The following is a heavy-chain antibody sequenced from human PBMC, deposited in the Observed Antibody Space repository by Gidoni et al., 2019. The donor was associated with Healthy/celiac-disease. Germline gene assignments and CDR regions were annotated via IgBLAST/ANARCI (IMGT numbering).Heavy chain of an antibody. CDR2: VDPEAGET. V-gene: IGHV1-69-2*01. Sequence: EVQLVQSGAEVKKPGATVKISCKVPGYTFTAYYMHWVQPAPGKGLEWMGLVDPEAGETIYVEKFQGRVTITADTSTDTAYMELSSLGSEDTAVYYCATPQGGATSVFDPWGQGTLVTVSS. D-gene: IGHD1-26*01. J-gene: IGHJ5*02. CDR3: ATPQGGATSVFDP. CDR1: GYTFTAYY.